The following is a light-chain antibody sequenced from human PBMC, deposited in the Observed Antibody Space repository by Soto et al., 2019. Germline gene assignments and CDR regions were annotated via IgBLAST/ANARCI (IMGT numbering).Light chain of an antibody. CDR3: SSYAASSTSVV. Sequence: QSALTQPASVSGSPGQSITISCTGTSSDVGSYNLVSWYQQHPGKAPKLMIYEGTKRPSGVSNRFSGSKSGNTASLTISGLPATDEADYYFSSYAASSTSVVFGGGTKLTVL. CDR1: SSDVGSYNL. V-gene: IGLV2-23*01. CDR2: EGT. J-gene: IGLJ2*01.